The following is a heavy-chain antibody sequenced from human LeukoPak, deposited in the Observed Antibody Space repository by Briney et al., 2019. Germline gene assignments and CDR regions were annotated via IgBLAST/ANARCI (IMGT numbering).Heavy chain of an antibody. V-gene: IGHV3-23*01. CDR2: ISGSGGST. CDR3: AKDRSYDSSGYYPTGY. J-gene: IGHJ4*02. Sequence: GGSLRLSCAASGFTFSSYAMSWVRQAPGKGLEWVSAISGSGGSTYYADSVKGRFTISRDNSKNTLYLQMNSLRAEDTAVYYCAKDRSYDSSGYYPTGYWGQGTLVTVSS. D-gene: IGHD3-22*01. CDR1: GFTFSSYA.